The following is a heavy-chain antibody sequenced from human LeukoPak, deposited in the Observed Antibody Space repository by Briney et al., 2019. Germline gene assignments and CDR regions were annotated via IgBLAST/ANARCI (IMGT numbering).Heavy chain of an antibody. V-gene: IGHV1-2*02. CDR3: ARELTAVAGTLGGY. D-gene: IGHD6-19*01. CDR2: INPNSGGT. CDR1: GYTFTGYY. J-gene: IGHJ4*02. Sequence: GASLKVSCKASGYTFTGYYMHWVRQAPRQGIEWMGWINPNSGGTNYAQKFQGRVTMTRDTSISTAYMELSRLRSDDTAAYYCARELTAVAGTLGGYWGQGTLVTVSS.